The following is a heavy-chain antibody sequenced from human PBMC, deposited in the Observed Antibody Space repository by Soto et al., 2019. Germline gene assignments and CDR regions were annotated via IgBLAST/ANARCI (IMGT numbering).Heavy chain of an antibody. CDR2: IWYDGSNK. CDR1: GFTFSSYG. CDR3: ARSEWGVTATRSYSSYGMDV. D-gene: IGHD2-21*02. V-gene: IGHV3-33*01. Sequence: QVQLVESGGGVVQPGRSLRLSCAASGFTFSSYGMHWVRQAPGKGLEWVAVIWYDGSNKYSADSVKGRVTMSRDYSKNTLYLQMNSLRAEDTAVYYCARSEWGVTATRSYSSYGMDVWGQGTTVTVSS. J-gene: IGHJ6*02.